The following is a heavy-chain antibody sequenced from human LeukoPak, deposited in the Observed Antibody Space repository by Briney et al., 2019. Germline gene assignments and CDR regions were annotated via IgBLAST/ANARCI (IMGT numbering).Heavy chain of an antibody. V-gene: IGHV1-18*01. Sequence: ASVKISCKASGYTFAGYGFSWVRQAPGQGLEWMGWISAYNGHRTYAQNFQGRVSMTTDSSTNTAYMELRSLRPDDTAVYYCARDQGGGNCDFWGQGSLVTVSS. CDR1: GYTFAGYG. CDR2: ISAYNGHR. J-gene: IGHJ4*02. CDR3: ARDQGGGNCDF. D-gene: IGHD2-21*01.